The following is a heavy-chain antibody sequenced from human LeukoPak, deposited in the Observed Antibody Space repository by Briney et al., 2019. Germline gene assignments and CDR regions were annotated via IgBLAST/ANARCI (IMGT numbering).Heavy chain of an antibody. CDR3: ARGPSGGNGFSY. J-gene: IGHJ4*02. Sequence: PGGSLRLSCAASGFTFSSYWMSWVRQAPGKGLEWVANIKQDGSERFCVDSVKGRFTISRDNAKNSLYLQMNSLRAVDTAVYYCARGPSGGNGFSYWGLGTLVTVSS. CDR2: IKQDGSER. V-gene: IGHV3-7*04. D-gene: IGHD2-15*01. CDR1: GFTFSSYW.